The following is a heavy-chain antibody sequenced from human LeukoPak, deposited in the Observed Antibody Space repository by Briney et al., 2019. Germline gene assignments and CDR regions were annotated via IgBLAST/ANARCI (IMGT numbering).Heavy chain of an antibody. Sequence: PSETLSLTCTVSGGSVSSGSYYWSWIRQPPGKGLEWIGYIYYSGSTNYNPSLESRVTISVDTSRNQFSLKLSSVTAADTAVYYCASYCSSTSCQRFDYWGQGTLVTVSS. V-gene: IGHV4-61*01. CDR3: ASYCSSTSCQRFDY. CDR1: GGSVSSGSYY. CDR2: IYYSGST. J-gene: IGHJ4*02. D-gene: IGHD2-2*01.